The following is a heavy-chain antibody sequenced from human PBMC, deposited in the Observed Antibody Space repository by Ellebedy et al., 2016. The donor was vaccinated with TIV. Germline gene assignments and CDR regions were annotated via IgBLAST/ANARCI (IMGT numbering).Heavy chain of an antibody. CDR1: GFTFSSYG. J-gene: IGHJ4*02. D-gene: IGHD1-26*01. CDR2: IWYDGSNK. Sequence: GESLKISCAASGFTFSSYGMHWVRQAPGKGLEWVAVIWYDGSNKYYADSVKGRFTISRDNSKNTLYLQINSLRAEDTAVYYCARHAVGEGATLEYWGQGTLVTDSS. CDR3: ARHAVGEGATLEY. V-gene: IGHV3-33*01.